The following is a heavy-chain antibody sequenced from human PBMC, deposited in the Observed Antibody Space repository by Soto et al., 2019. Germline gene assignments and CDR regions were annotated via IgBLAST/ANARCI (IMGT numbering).Heavy chain of an antibody. V-gene: IGHV1-3*01. CDR1: GYTFTSYA. CDR3: ARFDPAPLVRAPTDFYGTAV. Sequence: ASVKVSCKASGYTFTSYAMHWVRQAPGQRLEWMGWINADNGNTKYSQKFQGRVTMTRDTSASTAYMELSSLTSEDTAVYYCARFDPAPLVRAPTDFYGTAVWGQGTTVTVPS. D-gene: IGHD1-26*01. CDR2: INADNGNT. J-gene: IGHJ6*02.